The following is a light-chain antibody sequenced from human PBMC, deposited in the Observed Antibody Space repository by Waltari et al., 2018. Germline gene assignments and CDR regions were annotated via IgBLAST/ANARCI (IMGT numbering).Light chain of an antibody. CDR1: QRISNY. CDR2: AAS. J-gene: IGKJ1*01. Sequence: DIVMTQSPSSLSASVGDRVTITCRASQRISNYLNWYQQKPGKAPRLLIYAASSLQIGVPSRFSGSGSGTDFTLTITSLQPEDFATYYCQQSYPTPPWTFGQGTKVDMK. CDR3: QQSYPTPPWT. V-gene: IGKV1-39*01.